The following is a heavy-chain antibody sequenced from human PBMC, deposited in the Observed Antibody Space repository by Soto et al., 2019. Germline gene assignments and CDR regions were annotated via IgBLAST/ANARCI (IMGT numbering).Heavy chain of an antibody. V-gene: IGHV3-23*01. J-gene: IGHJ4*02. CDR2: ISGSGGST. CDR3: AKVSTVVTPGDFDY. Sequence: GGSLRLSGPPSGFTFTSYPMAWARQAQGKGLEWVSAISGSGGSTYYADSVKGRFTISRDNSKNTLYLQMNSLRAEDTAVYYCAKVSTVVTPGDFDYWGQGTLVTVSS. D-gene: IGHD4-17*01. CDR1: GFTFTSYP.